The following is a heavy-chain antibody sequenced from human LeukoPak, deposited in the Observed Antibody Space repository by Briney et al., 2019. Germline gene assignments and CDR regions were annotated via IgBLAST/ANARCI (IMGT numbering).Heavy chain of an antibody. Sequence: SETLSLTCTVSGGSISSYYWSWIRQPPGKGMEWSGDIYYIGSTNYNPSLKSRVTISVDTSKNQFSLKLSSVTAADTAVYYCARCKKNNYDSSGYHGDWFDPWGQGTLVTVSS. V-gene: IGHV4-59*08. CDR3: ARCKKNNYDSSGYHGDWFDP. CDR2: IYYIGST. CDR1: GGSISSYY. J-gene: IGHJ5*02. D-gene: IGHD3-22*01.